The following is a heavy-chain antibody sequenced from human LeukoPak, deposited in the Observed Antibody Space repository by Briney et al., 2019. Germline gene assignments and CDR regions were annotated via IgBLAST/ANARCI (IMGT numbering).Heavy chain of an antibody. J-gene: IGHJ4*02. Sequence: GGSLRLSCTASGFTFSNYAMSWVRQAPGKGLEWVAVVSYGGSNKYYAESVKGRFTISRDNSRNTLYLQMNSLRAEDTAVYYCARGDDNYGVFFDYWGQGTLVTVSS. D-gene: IGHD4/OR15-4a*01. CDR2: VSYGGSNK. CDR1: GFTFSNYA. CDR3: ARGDDNYGVFFDY. V-gene: IGHV3-30*04.